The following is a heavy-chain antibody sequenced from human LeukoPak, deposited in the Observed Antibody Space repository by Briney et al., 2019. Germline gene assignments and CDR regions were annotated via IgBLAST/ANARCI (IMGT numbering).Heavy chain of an antibody. CDR3: ARHLVATPEETWFDP. D-gene: IGHD5-12*01. CDR1: GYSFTSYW. Sequence: GESLKISCKGFGYSFTSYWVGWVRQMPGKGLEWMGIIYPGDSGTRYSPSFQGQVTISADKSISTAYLQWSSLKASDTAMYYCARHLVATPEETWFDPWGQGTLVTVSS. J-gene: IGHJ5*02. V-gene: IGHV5-51*01. CDR2: IYPGDSGT.